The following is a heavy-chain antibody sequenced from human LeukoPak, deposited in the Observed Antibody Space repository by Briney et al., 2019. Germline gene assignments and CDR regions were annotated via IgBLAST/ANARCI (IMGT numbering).Heavy chain of an antibody. J-gene: IGHJ3*01. V-gene: IGHV3-15*01. CDR1: GFSLSNAW. CDR3: TTQVGYCRGTSCYWGDAFDV. Sequence: GGSLRLSCAASGFSLSNAWMSWVRQAPGKGLEWVGRIKSKVDGGTTDNATHVKGRFIISRDDSKNTLFLQMNSLKTEDTAVYYCTTQVGYCRGTSCYWGDAFDVWGQGTMVTVSS. D-gene: IGHD2-2*01. CDR2: IKSKVDGGTT.